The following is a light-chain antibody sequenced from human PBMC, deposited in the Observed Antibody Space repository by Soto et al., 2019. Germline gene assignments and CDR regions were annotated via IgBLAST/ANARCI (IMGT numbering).Light chain of an antibody. CDR3: QQYDNWPWT. Sequence: EIVMTQSAASLSVCPGGGGTLXCRASQSISDTFVWYQQKPGQAPRLLIHGASTRAHGCPPRFSGSGSATDFTRTISSLQSEDFAVYYGQQYDNWPWTFGQGTKVDIK. CDR2: GAS. CDR1: QSISDT. J-gene: IGKJ1*01. V-gene: IGKV3-15*01.